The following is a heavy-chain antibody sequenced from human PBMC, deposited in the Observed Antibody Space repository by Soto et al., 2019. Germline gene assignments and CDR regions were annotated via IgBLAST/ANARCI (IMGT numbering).Heavy chain of an antibody. CDR1: GFTFSSYG. CDR2: ISYDGSDK. V-gene: IGHV3-30*18. D-gene: IGHD6-13*01. J-gene: IGHJ4*02. CDR3: AKDLEAAGTVGY. Sequence: QVQLVESGGGVVQPGRSLRLSCAASGFTFSSYGMHWVRQAPGKGLEWVAVISYDGSDKYYADSVKGRFTISRDNSKNTLYLQMNSLRAEDTAVYYCAKDLEAAGTVGYWGQGTLVTVSS.